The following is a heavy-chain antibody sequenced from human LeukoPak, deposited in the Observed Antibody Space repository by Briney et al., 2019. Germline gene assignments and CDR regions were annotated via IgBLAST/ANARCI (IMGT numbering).Heavy chain of an antibody. V-gene: IGHV4-39*01. J-gene: IGHJ5*02. CDR3: ARQSSGYYYGWFDP. Sequence: SETLSLTCTVSGGSILDSTYYWAWIRQPPGKGLEWIATIFYTGNTHYNPSLKSRVTMPVDTVKNQFSLNLNSVTAADTAVYYCARQSSGYYYGWFDPWGQGTLVTVSS. D-gene: IGHD3-22*01. CDR1: GGSILDSTYY. CDR2: IFYTGNT.